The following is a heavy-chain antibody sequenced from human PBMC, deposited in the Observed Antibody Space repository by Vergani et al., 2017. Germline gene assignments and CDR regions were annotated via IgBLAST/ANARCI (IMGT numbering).Heavy chain of an antibody. D-gene: IGHD3-9*01. CDR1: GFSFPGYA. V-gene: IGHV3-23*01. J-gene: IGHJ4*02. Sequence: EVQLLESGGGLVQPGGSLRLSCEASGFSFPGYAMSWVRQAPGKGLEWVSSVSGSSATPYYADSVKGRFTISRDNANNSLYLQMNSLRAEDTAVYYCASPGYDILTGYRYWGQGTLVTVSS. CDR3: ASPGYDILTGYRY. CDR2: VSGSSATP.